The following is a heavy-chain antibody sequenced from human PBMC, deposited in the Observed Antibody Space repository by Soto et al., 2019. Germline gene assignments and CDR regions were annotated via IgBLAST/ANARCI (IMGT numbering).Heavy chain of an antibody. D-gene: IGHD2-15*01. CDR3: AKHMTSLYCSAGSCYGEGFDY. J-gene: IGHJ4*02. Sequence: EVQLLESGGGLVQPGGSLRLSCAASGFTFSSYAMSWVRQAPGKGLEWVSAISGSGGSTYYADSVKGRFTISRDNSKNPLYLQINSLSAADTAVYYCAKHMTSLYCSAGSCYGEGFDYWVQGTLVTVSS. CDR2: ISGSGGST. V-gene: IGHV3-23*01. CDR1: GFTFSSYA.